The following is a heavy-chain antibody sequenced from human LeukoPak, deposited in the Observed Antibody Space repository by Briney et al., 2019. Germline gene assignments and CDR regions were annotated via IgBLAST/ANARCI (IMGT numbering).Heavy chain of an antibody. D-gene: IGHD3-10*01. CDR2: INHSGST. CDR1: GGSFSGYY. CDR3: ARGFRGVIDY. J-gene: IGHJ4*02. Sequence: SETLSLTCAVYGGSFSGYYWSWIRQPPGKGLEWIGEINHSGSTNYNPSLKSRVTISVDTSKNQFSLKLSSVTAADTAVYYCARGFRGVIDYWGQGTLVTVSS. V-gene: IGHV4-34*01.